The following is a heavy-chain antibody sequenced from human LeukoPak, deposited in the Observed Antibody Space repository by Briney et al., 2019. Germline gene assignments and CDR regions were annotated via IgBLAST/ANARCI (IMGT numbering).Heavy chain of an antibody. Sequence: GGSLRLSCAASGYIFSSYSLTWVRQAPGKGLEWIAYIGSSGNYIHYSDSVRGRFTISRDNAENSMTLQMRSPRAEDTAVYYCARIRDSRVPFDYWGQGTHVTVSS. D-gene: IGHD2-15*01. CDR3: ARIRDSRVPFDY. CDR2: IGSSGNYI. V-gene: IGHV3-21*05. CDR1: GYIFSSYS. J-gene: IGHJ4*02.